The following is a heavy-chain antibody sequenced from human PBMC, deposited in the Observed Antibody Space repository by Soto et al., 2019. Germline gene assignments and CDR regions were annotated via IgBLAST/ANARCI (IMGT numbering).Heavy chain of an antibody. CDR2: ISAYNGNT. V-gene: IGHV1-18*01. D-gene: IGHD3-10*01. Sequence: QVQLVQSGAEVMRPGASVKVSCQASGYTFRDYGFNWVRQAPGQGLEWLGWISAYNGNTNYAQKFQDRVTMTTDTSTNTACLELRSLSSDDTALYYCARVERTTMLRSAYWGQRNLITVSS. CDR3: ARVERTTMLRSAY. CDR1: GYTFRDYG. J-gene: IGHJ4*02.